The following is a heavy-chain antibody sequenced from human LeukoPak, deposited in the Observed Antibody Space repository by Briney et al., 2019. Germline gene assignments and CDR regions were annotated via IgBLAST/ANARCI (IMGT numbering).Heavy chain of an antibody. Sequence: GGSLRLSCAACGFTVSSNYMSWVRQAPGKGLEWVSVIYSGGSTYYADSVKGRFTISRANSKNTLYLQMNSLRAEDTAVYYCARDRLGYYFDYWGQGTLVTVSS. J-gene: IGHJ4*02. V-gene: IGHV3-53*01. D-gene: IGHD3-10*01. CDR1: GFTVSSNY. CDR3: ARDRLGYYFDY. CDR2: IYSGGST.